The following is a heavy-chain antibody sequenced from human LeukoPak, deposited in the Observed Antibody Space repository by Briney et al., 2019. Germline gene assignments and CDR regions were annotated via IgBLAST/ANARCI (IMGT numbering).Heavy chain of an antibody. CDR3: VTDLNWNYGDPPD. V-gene: IGHV3-11*04. J-gene: IGHJ4*02. CDR1: GFSINAYY. D-gene: IGHD1-7*01. CDR2: ISDTGMTI. Sequence: GGSLRLSCEASGFSINAYYLNWIRQAPGKGLEWVSYISDTGMTIKYADSVKGRFTISKDTAKNSFYLQMDSLRDEDTAVYYCVTDLNWNYGDPPDCGQGALVAVST.